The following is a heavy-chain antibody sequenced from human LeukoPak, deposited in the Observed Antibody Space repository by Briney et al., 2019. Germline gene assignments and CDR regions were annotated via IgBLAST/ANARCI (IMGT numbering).Heavy chain of an antibody. CDR3: ASSQSLLEAFDV. CDR1: GVSISSANYY. Sequence: SETLSLTCTVSGVSISSANYYWVWIRQPPGKGLEWIANIFYSGSTYYNPSLKSRSTISADTSKNQFSLKLTSVTAADTAVFYCASSQSLLEAFDVWGQGTMVTVSS. D-gene: IGHD6-19*01. V-gene: IGHV4-39*01. CDR2: IFYSGST. J-gene: IGHJ3*01.